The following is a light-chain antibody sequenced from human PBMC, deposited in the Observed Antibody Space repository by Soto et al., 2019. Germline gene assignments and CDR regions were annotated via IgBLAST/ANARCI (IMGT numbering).Light chain of an antibody. Sequence: EIVLTQSPATLSLSPGERATLSCRASQNIVNYLAWYQQKPGQAPRLLIYDASDRATGIPDRFSGSGSGTDFTLTISSLEPEDFAVYYCQQFAASPRTFGQGTTVEIK. J-gene: IGKJ1*01. CDR3: QQFAASPRT. CDR1: QNIVNY. V-gene: IGKV3-11*01. CDR2: DAS.